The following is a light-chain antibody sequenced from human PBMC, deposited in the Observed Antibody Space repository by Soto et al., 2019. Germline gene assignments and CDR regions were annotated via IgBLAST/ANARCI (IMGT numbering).Light chain of an antibody. CDR1: QSVSSSY. J-gene: IGKJ1*01. V-gene: IGKV3-15*01. CDR3: QQYNSWLWT. CDR2: GAS. Sequence: EMVLTQSPGTLSLSPGERATLSCSASQSVSSSYLAWYQQKPGQAPRLLIYGASTRATGIPARFSGSGSGTEFTLIISSLQSEDSAVYYCQQYNSWLWTFGQGTKVDI.